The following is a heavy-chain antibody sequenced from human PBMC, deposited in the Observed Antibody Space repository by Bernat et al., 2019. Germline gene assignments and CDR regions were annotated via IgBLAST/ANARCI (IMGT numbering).Heavy chain of an antibody. CDR2: IYSGGTT. D-gene: IGHD5-24*01. CDR3: ARGKGGWLQNYYIDY. Sequence: EVQLVESGGGLVQLGGSLRLPCAASGFTVSINYMSCVCQAPGKGQEWGSVIYSGGTTYYADSVKGRFTISRHNAKNTLYIAMNSLRAEDTAVYYCARGKGGWLQNYYIDYWGQGTLVTVSS. J-gene: IGHJ4*02. V-gene: IGHV3-53*04. CDR1: GFTVSINY.